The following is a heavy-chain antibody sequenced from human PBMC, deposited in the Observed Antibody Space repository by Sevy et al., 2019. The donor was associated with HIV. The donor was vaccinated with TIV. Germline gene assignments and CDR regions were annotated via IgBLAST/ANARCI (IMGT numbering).Heavy chain of an antibody. D-gene: IGHD6-13*01. CDR3: VRPSPRIAAAASAFYDN. CDR2: INGRGGST. Sequence: GGFLRLSCVVSGYSFSSYAISWVRQAPGKGLEWVSTINGRGGSTYYADSVKGRFTISRDNPKNRLFLQMINLRVDDTAIYYSVRPSPRIAAAASAFYDNWGQGTLVTVSS. J-gene: IGHJ4*02. CDR1: GYSFSSYA. V-gene: IGHV3-23*01.